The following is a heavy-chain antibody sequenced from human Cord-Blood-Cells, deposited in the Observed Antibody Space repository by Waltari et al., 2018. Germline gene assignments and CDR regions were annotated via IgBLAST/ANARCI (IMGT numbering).Heavy chain of an antibody. CDR3: ARDGDSGSYYRGDYYGMDV. CDR2: IIPIFGTA. J-gene: IGHJ6*02. D-gene: IGHD1-26*01. CDR1: GGTFSTYA. Sequence: QVQLVQSGAEVKKPGSSVKVSCKASGGTFSTYALSWVRQAPGQGLEWMGGIIPIFGTANYAQKFQGRVAITADESTSTAYMELSSLRSEDTAVYYCARDGDSGSYYRGDYYGMDVWGQGTTVTVSS. V-gene: IGHV1-69*12.